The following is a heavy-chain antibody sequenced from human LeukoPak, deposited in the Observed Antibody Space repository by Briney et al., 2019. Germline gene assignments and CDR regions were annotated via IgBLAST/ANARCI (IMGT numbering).Heavy chain of an antibody. D-gene: IGHD2-15*01. CDR1: GGSISSSTYY. V-gene: IGHV4-39*07. CDR3: AKDYCGDGSCYSFHVFDY. Sequence: SSETLSLTCTVSGGSISSSTYYWGWIRQPPGKGLEWIGSTYYSGSTYYNPSLKSRVTISLDTSKNQFSLKVRSVTAADTAVYYCAKDYCGDGSCYSFHVFDYWGQGTLVTVSS. J-gene: IGHJ4*02. CDR2: TYYSGST.